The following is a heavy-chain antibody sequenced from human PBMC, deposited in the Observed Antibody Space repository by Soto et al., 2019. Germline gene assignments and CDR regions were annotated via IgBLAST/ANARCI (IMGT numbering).Heavy chain of an antibody. Sequence: QIQLVQSGGEVKKPGASVQVSCKSSGYKFISHSITWVRPAPGQGLEWMGRISAYNGNTNYAQKLQGRVTMTTDTSTNTAYMELRSLRSDDTAVYYCARGAFCGGAPGCRDMDVWGQGTTVTVSS. V-gene: IGHV1-18*01. J-gene: IGHJ6*02. CDR1: GYKFISHS. CDR3: ARGAFCGGAPGCRDMDV. D-gene: IGHD2-21*01. CDR2: ISAYNGNT.